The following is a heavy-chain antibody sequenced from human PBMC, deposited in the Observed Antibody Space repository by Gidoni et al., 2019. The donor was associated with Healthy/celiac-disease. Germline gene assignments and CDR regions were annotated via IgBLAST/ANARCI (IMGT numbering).Heavy chain of an antibody. CDR1: GYRFTIYW. CDR3: ARQGELGYCSSTSCYGVSDAFDI. D-gene: IGHD2-2*01. J-gene: IGHJ3*02. Sequence: EVQLVQSGAEVKKPGESLKISCKGSGYRFTIYWISWVRQMPGKGLEWMGIIYPGDSDTRYSPSCQGQVTISADKSISTAYLQWSSLKASDTAMYYCARQGELGYCSSTSCYGVSDAFDIWGQGTMVTVSS. V-gene: IGHV5-51*01. CDR2: IYPGDSDT.